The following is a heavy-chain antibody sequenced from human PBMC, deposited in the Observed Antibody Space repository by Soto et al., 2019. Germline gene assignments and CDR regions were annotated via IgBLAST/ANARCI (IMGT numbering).Heavy chain of an antibody. CDR3: ARDFRSAMNNLN. J-gene: IGHJ4*02. V-gene: IGHV3-30-3*01. D-gene: IGHD2-2*01. CDR1: GFTFSSYA. Sequence: GGSLRLSCAASGFTFSSYAMHWVRQAPGKGLEWVAVISYDGSNKYYADSVKGRFTISRDNSKNTLYLQMNSLRAEDTAVYYCARDFRSAMNNLNWGQGTLVTVSS. CDR2: ISYDGSNK.